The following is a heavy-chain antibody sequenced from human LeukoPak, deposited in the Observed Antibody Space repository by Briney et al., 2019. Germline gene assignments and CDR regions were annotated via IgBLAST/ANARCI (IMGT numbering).Heavy chain of an antibody. J-gene: IGHJ3*02. Sequence: GASVKVSCKASGYTFTSYAMHWVRQAPGQRLEWMGWINAGNGYTKYSQKFQGRVTITRDTSASTAYMELSSLRSEDTAVYYCASGSPGDAFDIWGQGTMVTVSS. V-gene: IGHV1-3*01. CDR2: INAGNGYT. CDR3: ASGSPGDAFDI. CDR1: GYTFTSYA. D-gene: IGHD1-26*01.